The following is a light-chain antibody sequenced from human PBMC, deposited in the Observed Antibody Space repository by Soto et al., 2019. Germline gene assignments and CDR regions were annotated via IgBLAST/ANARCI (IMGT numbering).Light chain of an antibody. V-gene: IGKV3-15*01. J-gene: IGKJ2*01. CDR3: QQCHNWPLT. CDR2: GAS. Sequence: EIVMTQSPATLSLSPGERAAFSCRASQSINSELAWYQQKPGQPPRLLIYGASTRATGVPARFTGSESGSEFTLTISGLQSEDFAVYYCQQCHNWPLTFGQGTRLEI. CDR1: QSINSE.